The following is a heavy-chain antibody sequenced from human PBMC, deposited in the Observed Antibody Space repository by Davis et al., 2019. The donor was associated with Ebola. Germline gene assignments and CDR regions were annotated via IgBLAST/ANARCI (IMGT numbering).Heavy chain of an antibody. J-gene: IGHJ4*02. CDR1: GVSSSRHC. D-gene: IGHD3-10*01. Sequence: PSETLCLTCTVPGVSSSRHCWRWIRQRPGKRVEWFGSIYYTGSAYYNSSLASRATISVDTSKNQFSLKLTSVTAADTAMYYCSERGSSVWGQGALVTVSS. CDR2: IYYTGSA. V-gene: IGHV4-59*03. CDR3: SERGSSV.